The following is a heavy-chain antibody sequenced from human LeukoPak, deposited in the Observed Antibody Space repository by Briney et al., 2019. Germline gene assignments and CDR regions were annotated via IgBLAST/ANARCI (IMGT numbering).Heavy chain of an antibody. CDR2: FSGSGGST. J-gene: IGHJ6*03. D-gene: IGHD4-11*01. V-gene: IGHV3-23*01. CDR3: VRGVPKTSYYYYYMDV. CDR1: GFTFSSYA. Sequence: GGSLRLSCAASGFTFSSYAMSWVRQAPGKGLECISGFSGSGGSTYYADSVKGRFTISRDNSKNTLYLQMNSLRAEDTAVYYCVRGVPKTSYYYYYMDVWGKGTTVTVSS.